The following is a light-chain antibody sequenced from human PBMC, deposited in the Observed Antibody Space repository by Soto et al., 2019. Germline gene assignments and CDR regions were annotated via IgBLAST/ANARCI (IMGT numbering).Light chain of an antibody. V-gene: IGLV2-14*01. CDR3: SSYTSSSTLV. J-gene: IGLJ2*01. CDR2: EVS. Sequence: QSALTQPASVSGSPGPSITISCTGTSSDVGGYNYVSWYQHHPGKAPKLMISEVSNRPSGVSNRFSGSKSGNTASLTISGLQAEDEADYYCSSYTSSSTLVFGGGTKLTVL. CDR1: SSDVGGYNY.